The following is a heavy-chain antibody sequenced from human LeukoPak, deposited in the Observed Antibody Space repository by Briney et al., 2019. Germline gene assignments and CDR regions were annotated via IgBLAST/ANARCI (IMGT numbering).Heavy chain of an antibody. D-gene: IGHD6-13*01. V-gene: IGHV3-30*04. CDR1: GFTFSSCA. CDR2: IRFDGSKT. CDR3: AKDVRGEAAAQDY. J-gene: IGHJ4*02. Sequence: GRSLRLSCAASGFTFSSCAMHWVRQAPGKGPEWVAVIRFDGSKTYYADSVKGRFTISRDTSKNTLYLQMNSLRPEDTAVYYCAKDVRGEAAAQDYWGQGTPVTVSS.